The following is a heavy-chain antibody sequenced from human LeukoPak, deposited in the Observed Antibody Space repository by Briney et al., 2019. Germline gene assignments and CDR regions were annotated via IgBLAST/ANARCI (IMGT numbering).Heavy chain of an antibody. CDR2: ITASGDRT. D-gene: IGHD2-15*01. CDR1: GFTFSDYV. V-gene: IGHV3-23*01. Sequence: GESLRLSCAAAGFTFSDYVMIWVRQAPGKGLEWVSGITASGDRTFYGDSVRGRFTMSRDNSKNTVYLQMNSLRVDDTAVYYCARRDIVVVVSASDYWGQGTLVTVSS. J-gene: IGHJ4*02. CDR3: ARRDIVVVVSASDY.